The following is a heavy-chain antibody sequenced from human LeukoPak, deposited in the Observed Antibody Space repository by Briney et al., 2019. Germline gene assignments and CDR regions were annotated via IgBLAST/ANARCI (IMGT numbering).Heavy chain of an antibody. CDR2: IYSDGRT. J-gene: IGHJ6*03. CDR1: GFTVSNKY. Sequence: PGGSLRLSCAASGFTVSNKYMTWVRQAPGKGLEWVSLIYSDGRTYYADSVKGRCTISRDNSKNTLYLQMVSLRAEDMAVYYCARVRLRLGAYMDVWGKGTTVTVSS. V-gene: IGHV3-53*05. CDR3: ARVRLRLGAYMDV. D-gene: IGHD4/OR15-4a*01.